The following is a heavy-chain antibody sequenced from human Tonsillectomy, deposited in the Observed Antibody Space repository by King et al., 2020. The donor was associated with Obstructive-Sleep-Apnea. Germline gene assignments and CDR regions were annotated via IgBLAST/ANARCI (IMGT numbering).Heavy chain of an antibody. D-gene: IGHD5-18*01. CDR2: IYFDDVK. J-gene: IGHJ4*02. CDR3: AHSRVDTALDY. Sequence: NLKESGPTLVKPTQTLTLTCTFSGFSLSTSVVGVGWILHPPVKTLESLALIYFDDVKSYSPSLNSRVTITKDTSKNQVVLTMTNMDPVDTATYYCAHSRVDTALDYWGQGTLVTVSS. CDR1: GFSLSTSVVG. V-gene: IGHV2-5*02.